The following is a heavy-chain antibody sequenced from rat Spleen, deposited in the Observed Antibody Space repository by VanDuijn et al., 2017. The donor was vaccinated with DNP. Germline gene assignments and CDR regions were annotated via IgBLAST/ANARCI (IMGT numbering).Heavy chain of an antibody. Sequence: EVQLVESGGDLVQPGRSLKLSCVASGFTFNNYWMTWIRQVPGKGLEWVASITSSGGTTYYPDSVKGRFTISRDNAKNTLYLQMNSLRSEDTATYYCARHYYYDGSYYYYAMDAWGQGTSVTVSS. D-gene: IGHD1-12*02. V-gene: IGHV5-31*01. CDR3: ARHYYYDGSYYYYAMDA. CDR1: GFTFNNYW. J-gene: IGHJ4*01. CDR2: ITSSGGTT.